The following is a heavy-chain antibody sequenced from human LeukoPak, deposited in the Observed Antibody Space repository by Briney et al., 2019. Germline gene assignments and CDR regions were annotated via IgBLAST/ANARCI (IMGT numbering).Heavy chain of an antibody. V-gene: IGHV3-33*08. Sequence: GGSLKLSCAASGFTFSSYGMHWVRQAPGKGLEWVAVIWYGGSNKYYADSVKGRFTISRDNSKNTLYLQMNSLRAEDTAVYYCARRGYSYGMDVWGKGTTVTVSS. CDR1: GFTFSSYG. D-gene: IGHD5-18*01. CDR2: IWYGGSNK. CDR3: ARRGYSYGMDV. J-gene: IGHJ6*04.